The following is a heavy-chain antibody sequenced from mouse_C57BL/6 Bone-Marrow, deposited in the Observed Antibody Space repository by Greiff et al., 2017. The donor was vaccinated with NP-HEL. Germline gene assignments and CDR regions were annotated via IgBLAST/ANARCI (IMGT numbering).Heavy chain of an antibody. V-gene: IGHV1-5*01. Sequence: EVQLQQSGTVLARPGASVKMSCKTSGYTFTSYWMHWVKQRPGQGLEWIGAIYPGNSDTSYNQKFKGKAKLTAVTSASTAYMELSSLTNEDSAVYYCTRDLITTVVADFDDWGQGTTLTVSS. J-gene: IGHJ2*01. CDR2: IYPGNSDT. CDR1: GYTFTSYW. D-gene: IGHD1-1*01. CDR3: TRDLITTVVADFDD.